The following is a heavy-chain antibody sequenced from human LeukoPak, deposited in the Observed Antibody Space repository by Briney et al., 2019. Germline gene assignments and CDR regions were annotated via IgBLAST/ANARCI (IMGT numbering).Heavy chain of an antibody. CDR2: ISNSDSYT. Sequence: GGSLRLSCAASGFTFSSYSMNWVRQAPGKGLEWVSCISNSDSYTYYADSVKGRFTVSRDNAKNSLYLQMNSLRVEDTGVYYCAKLSYGDNSDYWGQGTLVTVSS. J-gene: IGHJ4*02. CDR3: AKLSYGDNSDY. D-gene: IGHD4-23*01. V-gene: IGHV3-21*01. CDR1: GFTFSSYS.